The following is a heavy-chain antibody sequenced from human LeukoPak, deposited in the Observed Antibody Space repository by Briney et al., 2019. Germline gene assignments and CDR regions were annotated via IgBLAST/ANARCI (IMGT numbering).Heavy chain of an antibody. CDR2: ISAYNGNT. CDR3: ARDAPRGVVGSLFAY. CDR1: GYTFTSYG. V-gene: IGHV1-18*01. Sequence: ASVKVSCKASGYTFTSYGISWVRQAPGQGLEWMGWISAYNGNTNYAQKFQGRVTMTTDTSTSTAYMELSRLRSDDTAVYYCARDAPRGVVGSLFAYWGQGTLVTVSS. D-gene: IGHD3-10*01. J-gene: IGHJ4*02.